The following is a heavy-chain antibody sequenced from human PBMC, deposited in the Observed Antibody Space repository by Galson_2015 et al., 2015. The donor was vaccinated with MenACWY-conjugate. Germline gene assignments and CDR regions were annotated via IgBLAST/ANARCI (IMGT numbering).Heavy chain of an antibody. CDR3: ANDRGYYDSSGYLVYFDY. V-gene: IGHV3-23*01. CDR1: GFTFSSYA. CDR2: ISGSGGST. J-gene: IGHJ4*02. D-gene: IGHD3-22*01. Sequence: SLRLSCAASGFTFSSYAMSWVRQAPGKGLEWVSAISGSGGSTYYADSVKGRFTFSRDNSKNTLYLQMNSLRAEDTAVYYCANDRGYYDSSGYLVYFDYWGQGTLVTVSS.